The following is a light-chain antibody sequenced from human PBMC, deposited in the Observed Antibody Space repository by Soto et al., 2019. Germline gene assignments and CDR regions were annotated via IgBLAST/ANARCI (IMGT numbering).Light chain of an antibody. CDR1: QSVSSRY. CDR2: GAS. V-gene: IGKV3-20*01. J-gene: IGKJ1*01. CDR3: QHYGSSLWT. Sequence: EIVMTQCPATLSVSPGERATLYCRASQSVSSRYVDWDQQKPGQAPRLLIYGASSRATGSPDRFSGSGAGTDFTLTSSRLEPEDFAVYYCQHYGSSLWTFGQGTKVDIK.